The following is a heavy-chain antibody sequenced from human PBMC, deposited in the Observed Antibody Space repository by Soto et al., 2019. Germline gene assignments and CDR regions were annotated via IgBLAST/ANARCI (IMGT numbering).Heavy chain of an antibody. V-gene: IGHV3-73*01. CDR3: TRLFAYGDAFDI. J-gene: IGHJ3*02. Sequence: EVQLVESGGGLVQPGGSLKLSCAASGSTFSGSAMHWVRQASGKGLEWVGRIRSKVNNYATAYAASVKGRFIISRDDSKNTAYLQINTLKTEDTAVYYCTRLFAYGDAFDIWSQGTMYTVSS. CDR1: GSTFSGSA. D-gene: IGHD4-17*01. CDR2: IRSKVNNYAT.